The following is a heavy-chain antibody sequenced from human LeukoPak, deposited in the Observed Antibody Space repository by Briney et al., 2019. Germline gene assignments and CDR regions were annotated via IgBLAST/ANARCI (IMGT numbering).Heavy chain of an antibody. V-gene: IGHV3-7*01. CDR1: GFTFSSFW. CDR3: ARAWDSGTVAVAGHFDY. Sequence: GGSLRLSCASSGFTFSSFWMSWVRQAPGTGLEWVANIKQDGSEKYYVDSVKGRFTISRDNAKNSLYLQMNSLRAEDTAVYYCARAWDSGTVAVAGHFDYWGQGTLVTVSS. CDR2: IKQDGSEK. D-gene: IGHD6-19*01. J-gene: IGHJ4*02.